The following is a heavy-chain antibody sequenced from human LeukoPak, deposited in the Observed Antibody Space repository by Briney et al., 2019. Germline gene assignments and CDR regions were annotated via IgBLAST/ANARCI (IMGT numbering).Heavy chain of an antibody. Sequence: GSLRLSCVASGFTFSNYEMNWVRQAPGKGLEWVSYISRSGSLIYYADSVKGRFTISRDDARNSLYLQMNSLRPEDTAVYYCGRDLGGPLRRTTYWYFDLWGRGPLVTVSS. CDR2: ISRSGSLI. V-gene: IGHV3-48*03. CDR1: GFTFSNYE. CDR3: GRDLGGPLRRTTYWYFDL. J-gene: IGHJ2*01. D-gene: IGHD1-14*01.